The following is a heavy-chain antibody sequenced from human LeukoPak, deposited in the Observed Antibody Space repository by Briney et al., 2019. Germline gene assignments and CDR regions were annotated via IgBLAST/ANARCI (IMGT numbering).Heavy chain of an antibody. D-gene: IGHD3-10*01. CDR3: ARDPAGSGPYYYYYYMDV. CDR2: IKQDGGEN. V-gene: IGHV3-7*01. Sequence: GGSLRLSCTASGFTSSTNWMSWFRQAPGKGREGVANIKQDGGENTYVDSVRGRFTISRDNAKSSLFLQINSLIAENTAVYYCARDPAGSGPYYYYYYMDVWGKGTTVTVSS. J-gene: IGHJ6*03. CDR1: GFTSSTNW.